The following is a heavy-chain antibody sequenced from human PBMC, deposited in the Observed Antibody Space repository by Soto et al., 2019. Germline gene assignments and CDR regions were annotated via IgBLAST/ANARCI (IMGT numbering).Heavy chain of an antibody. CDR3: GRLDVRMNWCDP. CDR2: IYHSGST. Sequence: SETLSLTCAVSGGSISSGGYSWSWIRQPPGKGLEWIGYIYHSGSTYYNPSLKSRVTISVDRSKNQFSLKLSSVTAADTPVSYCGRLDVRMNWCDPCDQ. V-gene: IGHV4-30-2*01. CDR1: GGSISSGGYS. J-gene: IGHJ5*02.